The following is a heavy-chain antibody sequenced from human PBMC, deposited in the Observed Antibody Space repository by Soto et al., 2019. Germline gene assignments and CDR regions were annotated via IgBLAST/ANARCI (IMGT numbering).Heavy chain of an antibody. CDR3: ATWRTYSGSYCFDY. Sequence: QVQLVQSGAELKKPGSSVNVSCAASGGTFKTYTINWVRQAPGQCLEWIGQIIPMYDSANYAQRFQGRVTSSADKSTNIAYMELSGLRSEDTALYYCATWRTYSGSYCFDYWGQGTLVSVSS. CDR2: IIPMYDSA. D-gene: IGHD1-26*01. CDR1: GGTFKTYT. J-gene: IGHJ4*02. V-gene: IGHV1-69*06.